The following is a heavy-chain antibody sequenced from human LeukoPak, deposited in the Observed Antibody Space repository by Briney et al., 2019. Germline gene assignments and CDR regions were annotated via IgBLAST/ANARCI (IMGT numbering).Heavy chain of an antibody. CDR3: ARDLYDFWSGYRAYYYYYGMDV. CDR1: GFTFSSYA. V-gene: IGHV3-21*01. J-gene: IGHJ6*02. Sequence: GGSLRLSCAASGFTFSSYAMSWVRQAPGKGLEWVSSISSSSSYIYYADSVKGRFTISRDNAKNSLYLQMNSLRAEDTAVYYCARDLYDFWSGYRAYYYYYGMDVWGQGTTVTVSS. CDR2: ISSSSSYI. D-gene: IGHD3-3*01.